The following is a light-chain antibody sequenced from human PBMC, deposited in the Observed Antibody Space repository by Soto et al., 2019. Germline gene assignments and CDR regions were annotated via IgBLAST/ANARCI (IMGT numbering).Light chain of an antibody. V-gene: IGLV2-14*01. Sequence: QSVLTQPASVSGSPGQSITISCTGTSSDVGGYNYVCWYQQHPGKAPKLMIYDVNNRPSGVSNRLSGSKSDNTASLTISGLQAEDEADYYCSSYTINAPVFGTGTKVTAL. CDR2: DVN. J-gene: IGLJ1*01. CDR3: SSYTINAPV. CDR1: SSDVGGYNY.